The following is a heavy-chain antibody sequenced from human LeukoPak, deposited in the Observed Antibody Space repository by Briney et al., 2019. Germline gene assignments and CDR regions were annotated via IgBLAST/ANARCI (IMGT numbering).Heavy chain of an antibody. Sequence: GGSLRLSCAASGFTFDYYAMHWVRQAPGKGLVWVSRINSDGSSTSYADSVKGRFTISRDNAKNTLYLQMNSLRAEDTAVYYCARGKRGYSYGFDYWGQEPWPPSPQ. CDR3: ARGKRGYSYGFDY. V-gene: IGHV3-74*01. D-gene: IGHD5-18*01. CDR2: INSDGSST. CDR1: GFTFDYYA. J-gene: IGHJ4*01.